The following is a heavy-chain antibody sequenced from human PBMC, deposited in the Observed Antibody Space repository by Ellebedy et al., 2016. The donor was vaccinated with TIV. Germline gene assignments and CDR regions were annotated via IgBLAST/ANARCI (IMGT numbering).Heavy chain of an antibody. V-gene: IGHV3-23*01. J-gene: IGHJ4*02. CDR2: ISGSGVTT. CDR1: GFTFSRTA. Sequence: GESLKISXAASGFTFSRTAMSWVRQAPGKGLEWVSVISGSGVTTDYADSVKGRFTTSRDNSKNTLILQMNSLRAEDTAEYYCARQREGYNFHYFDSWGQGTLVTVSS. CDR3: ARQREGYNFHYFDS. D-gene: IGHD5-24*01.